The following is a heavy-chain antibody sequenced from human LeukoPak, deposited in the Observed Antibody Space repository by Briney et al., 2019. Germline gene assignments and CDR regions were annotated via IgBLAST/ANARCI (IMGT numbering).Heavy chain of an antibody. CDR3: AKDWGRWLDPDAFDI. D-gene: IGHD6-19*01. CDR2: ISGSGGST. CDR1: GFTFSSYA. V-gene: IGHV3-23*01. J-gene: IGHJ3*02. Sequence: GGSLRLSCAASGFTFSSYAMSWVRQAPGKGLEWVPAISGSGGSTYYADSVKGRFTISRDNSKNTLYLQMNSLRAEDTAVYYCAKDWGRWLDPDAFDIWGQGTMVTVSS.